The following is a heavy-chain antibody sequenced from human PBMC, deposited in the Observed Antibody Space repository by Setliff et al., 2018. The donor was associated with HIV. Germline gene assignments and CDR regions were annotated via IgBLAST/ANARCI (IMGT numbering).Heavy chain of an antibody. CDR3: ARGPDDYGGDDGAFDI. J-gene: IGHJ3*02. D-gene: IGHD4-17*01. Sequence: GASVKVSCKASGGTFSSYAISWVRQAPGQGLEWMGGIIPIFGTANYAQKFQARVTITTDESTSTAYMELSSLRSEDTAVYYCARGPDDYGGDDGAFDIWGQGTMVTVSS. CDR2: IIPIFGTA. CDR1: GGTFSSYA. V-gene: IGHV1-69*05.